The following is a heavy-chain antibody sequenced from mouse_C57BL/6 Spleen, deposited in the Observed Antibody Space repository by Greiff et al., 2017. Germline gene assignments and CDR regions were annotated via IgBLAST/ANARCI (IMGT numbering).Heavy chain of an antibody. Sequence: VQLQQPGAELVKPGASVKLSCKASGYTFTSYWMHWVKQRPGQGLEWIGMIHPNSGSTNYNEKFKSKATLTVDKSSSTAYMQLSSLTSEDSAVYYCARIDDYDGGVAYWGQGTLVTVSA. V-gene: IGHV1-64*01. CDR2: IHPNSGST. D-gene: IGHD2-4*01. J-gene: IGHJ3*01. CDR3: ARIDDYDGGVAY. CDR1: GYTFTSYW.